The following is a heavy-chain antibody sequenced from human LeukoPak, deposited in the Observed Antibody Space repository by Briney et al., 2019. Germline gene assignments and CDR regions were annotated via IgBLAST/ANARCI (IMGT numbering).Heavy chain of an antibody. V-gene: IGHV4-39*01. D-gene: IGHD6-13*01. CDR3: ASRLRYSSYGY. CDR1: GGSISSSSYY. J-gene: IGHJ4*02. CDR2: IYYSGST. Sequence: SETLSLTCTVSGGSISSSSYYWGWIRQPPGKGLEWIGSIYYSGSTYYNPSLKSRVTISVDTSKNQFSLKLSSVTAADTAVYYCASRLRYSSYGYWGQGTLVTVSS.